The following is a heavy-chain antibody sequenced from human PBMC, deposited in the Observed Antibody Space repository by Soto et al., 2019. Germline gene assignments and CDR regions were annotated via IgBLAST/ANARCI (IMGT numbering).Heavy chain of an antibody. D-gene: IGHD1-1*01. CDR2: INQNGGAM. CDR3: ARVWNDGRFDY. CDR1: GFTFSNYW. V-gene: IGHV3-7*03. Sequence: VGSLRLSCAASGFTFSNYWMTWARQAPGKGLEWVASINQNGGAMHYVDSVKGRFTVSRDNAKNSLYLQVNSLRAEDTAVFYCARVWNDGRFDYWGQGTLVTVSS. J-gene: IGHJ4*02.